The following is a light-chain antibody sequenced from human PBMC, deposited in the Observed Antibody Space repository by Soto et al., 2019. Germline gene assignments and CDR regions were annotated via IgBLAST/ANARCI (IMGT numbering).Light chain of an antibody. Sequence: IVMTQSPATLSVSPGERATLSCRASQSVSSNLAWYQQKPGQAPRLLIYGASTRATGIPARFSGRGSGTEFTLTISSLQSEDFAVYYCQQYNNWPPTWTFGQGTKVKIK. CDR2: GAS. CDR3: QQYNNWPPTWT. V-gene: IGKV3-15*01. CDR1: QSVSSN. J-gene: IGKJ1*01.